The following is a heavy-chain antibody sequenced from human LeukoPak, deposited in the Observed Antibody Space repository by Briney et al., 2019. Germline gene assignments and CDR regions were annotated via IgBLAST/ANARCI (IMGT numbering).Heavy chain of an antibody. J-gene: IGHJ4*02. V-gene: IGHV1-8*03. Sequence: ASVKVSCKASGYTFTSYDINWVRQATGQGLEWMGWMNPNSGNTGYAQKFQGRGTITRNTSISTAYMELSSLRSEDTAAYYCARGPWASAPDYWGQGTLVTVSS. CDR1: GYTFTSYD. D-gene: IGHD1-26*01. CDR2: MNPNSGNT. CDR3: ARGPWASAPDY.